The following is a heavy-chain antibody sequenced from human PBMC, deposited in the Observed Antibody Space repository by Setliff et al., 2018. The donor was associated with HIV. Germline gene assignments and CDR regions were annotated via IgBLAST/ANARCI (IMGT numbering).Heavy chain of an antibody. Sequence: GGSLRLSCAASGFTFSSYEMDWVRQTPGRGLEWVAYISHSGSAIYYADSVRGRFTISRDNAKSSLYLQMNSLRVEDTAVYYCTRNPHSSGWYLLDYWAQGTQVTVSS. CDR1: GFTFSSYE. V-gene: IGHV3-48*03. CDR2: ISHSGSAI. CDR3: TRNPHSSGWYLLDY. J-gene: IGHJ4*02. D-gene: IGHD6-19*01.